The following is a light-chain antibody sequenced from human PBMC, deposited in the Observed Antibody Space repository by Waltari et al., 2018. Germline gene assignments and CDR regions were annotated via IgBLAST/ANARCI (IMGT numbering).Light chain of an antibody. CDR2: DDS. CDR1: NSERKS. Sequence: SYVLTQAPSVSVAPGQTARMTCGGTNSERKSVPWYQQKPDQAPKLVLFDDSDRPSGIPERFSGSNSGNTATLTIGRVEAGDEADYYCQVWESSRDQGFFGGGTKLTVL. CDR3: QVWESSRDQGF. J-gene: IGLJ2*01. V-gene: IGLV3-21*02.